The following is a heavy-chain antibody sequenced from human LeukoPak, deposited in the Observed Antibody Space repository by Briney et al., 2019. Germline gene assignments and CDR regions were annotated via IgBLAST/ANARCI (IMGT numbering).Heavy chain of an antibody. V-gene: IGHV4-38-2*01. J-gene: IGHJ5*02. CDR2: IYHSGST. CDR3: ARVVTTKQNCFDP. CDR1: VYSNSSGHY. Sequence: SQTLSLTCAVSVYSNSSGHYLYWMRQPPGKAMAWIGGIYHSGSTYYNPYLKSRVTISVDTSKNPFSLKLSSVTAADTAVYYCARVVTTKQNCFDPWGQGTLVTVSS. D-gene: IGHD3-22*01.